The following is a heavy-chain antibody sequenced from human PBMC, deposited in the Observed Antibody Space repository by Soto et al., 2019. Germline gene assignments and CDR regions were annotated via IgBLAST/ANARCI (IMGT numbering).Heavy chain of an antibody. CDR2: IIPILGSA. CDR3: ARDRITGTTYDY. Sequence: QVQLVQSGAEVKKPGSSVKVSCKASGGTFSDYTITWVRQAPGQGLEWMGGIIPILGSAKYAQKFQGRVMITADESTSTAYMELSSLRYEDTAVYYCARDRITGTTYDYWGQGTLVTVSS. CDR1: GGTFSDYT. D-gene: IGHD1-20*01. J-gene: IGHJ4*02. V-gene: IGHV1-69*01.